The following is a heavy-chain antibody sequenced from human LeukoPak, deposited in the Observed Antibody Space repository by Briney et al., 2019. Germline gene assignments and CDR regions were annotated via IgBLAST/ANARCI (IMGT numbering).Heavy chain of an antibody. CDR3: ARDPEKWYCSGGSCYHDY. Sequence: GGSLRLSCAASGFTFSSYSMNWVRQAPGKGLEWVSFISSSSSYIYYADSVKGRFTISRDNAKNSLYLQMNSLRAEDTAVYYCARDPEKWYCSGGSCYHDYWGQGTLVTVSS. CDR1: GFTFSSYS. D-gene: IGHD2-15*01. CDR2: ISSSSSYI. J-gene: IGHJ4*02. V-gene: IGHV3-21*01.